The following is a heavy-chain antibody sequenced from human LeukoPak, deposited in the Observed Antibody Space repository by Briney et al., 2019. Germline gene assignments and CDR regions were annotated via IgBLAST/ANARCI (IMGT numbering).Heavy chain of an antibody. CDR1: GYTLTELS. J-gene: IGHJ3*02. CDR2: FDPEDGET. V-gene: IGHV1-24*01. CDR3: ATDSWADIVATKDTDAFDI. Sequence: GASVKVSCKVSGYTLTELSMHWVRQAPGKGLEWMGGFDPEDGETIYAQKFQGRVTMTEDTSTDTAYMELSSLRSEDTAVYYCATDSWADIVATKDTDAFDIWGQGTMVTVSS. D-gene: IGHD5-12*01.